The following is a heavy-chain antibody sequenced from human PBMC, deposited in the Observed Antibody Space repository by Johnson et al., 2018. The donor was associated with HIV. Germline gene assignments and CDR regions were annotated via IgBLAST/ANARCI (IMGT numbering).Heavy chain of an antibody. Sequence: QVQLVESGGGVVQPGRSLRLSCAASRFTFSRYGMHWVRQAPGKGLEWVAVIPYDGSNTYYADSVKGRFTISRDNSKNTVYLQMNSLRAEDTALYYCARVMAGSSGYRSFDIWGQGTMVTVSS. CDR1: RFTFSRYG. J-gene: IGHJ3*02. D-gene: IGHD3-22*01. CDR3: ARVMAGSSGYRSFDI. V-gene: IGHV3-30*03. CDR2: IPYDGSNT.